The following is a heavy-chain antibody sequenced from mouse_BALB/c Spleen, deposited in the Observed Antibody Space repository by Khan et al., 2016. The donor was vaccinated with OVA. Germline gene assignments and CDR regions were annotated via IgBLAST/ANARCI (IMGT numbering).Heavy chain of an antibody. D-gene: IGHD2-4*01. V-gene: IGHV9-2-1*01. CDR3: TRNDYGRGGLYAMDY. CDR2: INTETGEP. J-gene: IGHJ4*01. CDR1: GYTFTDYS. Sequence: QIQLVQSGPELKKPGETVKISCKASGYTFTDYSMQWVKQAPGKGLKWVGWINTETGEPTYADDFKGRFAFSLETSASTAYLQINNLKHEDTATYVCTRNDYGRGGLYAMDYWGQGTSVTVSS.